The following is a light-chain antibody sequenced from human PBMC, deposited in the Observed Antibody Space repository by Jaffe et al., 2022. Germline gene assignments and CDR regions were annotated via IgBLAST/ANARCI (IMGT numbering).Light chain of an antibody. CDR1: NIERKI. Sequence: YVLTQPPSVSEAPGQTARITCGGSNIERKIVHWYQQRPGQAPVLVVHDDTDRPSGIPERFSGSKSGKVATLTISRVEAGDEADYFCQVWDTSGDLVVFGGGTKLTVL. V-gene: IGLV3-21*02. CDR2: DDT. J-gene: IGLJ2*01. CDR3: QVWDTSGDLVV.